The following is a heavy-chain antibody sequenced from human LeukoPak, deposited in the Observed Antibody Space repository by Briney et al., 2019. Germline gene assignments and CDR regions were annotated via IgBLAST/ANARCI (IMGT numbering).Heavy chain of an antibody. J-gene: IGHJ1*01. D-gene: IGHD4-11*01. V-gene: IGHV3-33*06. Sequence: PGGSLRLSCAASGFTFSHYGMHWVRQTPGAGLEWVAVIWSDGSDKYYAKSVKGRFTIPRDNSKNSLFLQMNSLRAEDTAVYYCAKDAQRGFDYSNSLQNWRQGILVTVSS. CDR2: IWSDGSDK. CDR1: GFTFSHYG. CDR3: AKDAQRGFDYSNSLQN.